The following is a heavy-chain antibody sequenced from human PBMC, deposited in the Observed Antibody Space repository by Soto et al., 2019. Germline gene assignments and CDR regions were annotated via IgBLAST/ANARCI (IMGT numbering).Heavy chain of an antibody. CDR1: GFTFSSYG. CDR3: XREXYYSDSSGYPLLHAALEI. J-gene: IGHJ3*02. Sequence: PGGSLRLSCAASGFTFSSYGMHWVRQAPGKGLEWVAVIWYDGSNKYYADSVKGRFTISRDNSKNTLYLQMNSLRAEDTAVYYCXREXYYSDSSGYPLLHAALEIWGQGTMVTVSS. CDR2: IWYDGSNK. D-gene: IGHD3-22*01. V-gene: IGHV3-33*01.